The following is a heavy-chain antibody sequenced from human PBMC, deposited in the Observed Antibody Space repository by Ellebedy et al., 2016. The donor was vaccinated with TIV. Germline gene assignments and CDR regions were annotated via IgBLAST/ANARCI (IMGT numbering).Heavy chain of an antibody. CDR2: ISGDSNYI. J-gene: IGHJ4*02. V-gene: IGHV3-21*01. Sequence: GESLKISXAASGFSFSRVSMYWVRQAPGKGLEWVSAISGDSNYIYYADSVKGRFTISRDNARNSLYLQMNSLRAEDTAVYYCARDPDSSSKIDCWGQGTLVTVSS. CDR3: ARDPDSSSKIDC. D-gene: IGHD1-14*01. CDR1: GFSFSRVS.